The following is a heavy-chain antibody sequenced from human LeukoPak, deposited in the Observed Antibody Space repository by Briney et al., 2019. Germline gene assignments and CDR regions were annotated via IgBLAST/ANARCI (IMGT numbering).Heavy chain of an antibody. CDR3: AREAGWFDP. V-gene: IGHV4-59*12. CDR2: IYYSGST. J-gene: IGHJ5*02. CDR1: GGSISSYY. Sequence: SETLSLTCTVSGGSISSYYWSWIRQPPGKGPEWIGYIYYSGSTNYNPSLKSRVTISVDTSKNQFSLKLSSVTAADTAVYYCAREAGWFDPWGQGTLVTVSS.